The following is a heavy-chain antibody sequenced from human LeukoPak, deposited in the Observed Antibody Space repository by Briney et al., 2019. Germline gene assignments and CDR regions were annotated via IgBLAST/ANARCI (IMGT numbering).Heavy chain of an antibody. CDR2: ISYDASNK. J-gene: IGHJ4*02. CDR3: AKDPRYYDSSGYYDY. Sequence: SGGSLRLSCAASGFTFSSYGMHWVRQAPGKGLEWVAVISYDASNKYYADSVKGRFTISRDNSKNTLYLQMNSLRAEDTAVYYCAKDPRYYDSSGYYDYWGQGTLVTVSS. CDR1: GFTFSSYG. D-gene: IGHD3-22*01. V-gene: IGHV3-30*18.